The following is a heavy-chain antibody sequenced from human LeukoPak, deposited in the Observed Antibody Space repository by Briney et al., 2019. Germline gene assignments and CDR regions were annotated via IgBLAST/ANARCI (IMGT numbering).Heavy chain of an antibody. CDR1: GGSISSGDYY. Sequence: PSETLSLTCTVSGGSISSGDYYWSWIRQPPGKGLEWIGYIYYSGSTYYNPSLKSRVTISVDTSKNQFSLKLSSVTAADTAVYYCARDHRLLWFGGPCGFDPWGQGTLVTVSS. V-gene: IGHV4-30-4*08. CDR2: IYYSGST. D-gene: IGHD3-10*01. J-gene: IGHJ5*02. CDR3: ARDHRLLWFGGPCGFDP.